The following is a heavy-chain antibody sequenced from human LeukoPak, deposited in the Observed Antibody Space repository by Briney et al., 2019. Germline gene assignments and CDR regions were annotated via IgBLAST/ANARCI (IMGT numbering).Heavy chain of an antibody. V-gene: IGHV4-59*02. Sequence: SETLSLTCTVSGGSDSSDSWSWIRQPPGQGLEWIGSISYSGSTSYNPSLKSRVAISVDPSKSQLSLKLRSVTAADTAVYYCARRTRSFSYSYGDAYYYYMDVWGKGTTVIVS. J-gene: IGHJ6*03. CDR3: ARRTRSFSYSYGDAYYYYMDV. CDR1: GGSDSSDS. CDR2: ISYSGST. D-gene: IGHD4/OR15-4a*01.